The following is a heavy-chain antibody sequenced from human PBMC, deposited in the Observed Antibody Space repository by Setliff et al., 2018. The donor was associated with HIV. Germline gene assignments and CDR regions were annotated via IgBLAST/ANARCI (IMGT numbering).Heavy chain of an antibody. CDR1: GFTFSTFSSYA. D-gene: IGHD3-9*01. CDR3: ASEDYDLLTGYRGGSPGDY. V-gene: IGHV3-23*01. CDR2: ISGSGGST. Sequence: PWGSLRLSCAASGFTFSTFSSYAMSWVRQAPGKGLEWVSAISGSGGSTYYADSVKGRFTISRDNSKNTLYLQMNSLRAEDTAVYYCASEDYDLLTGYRGGSPGDYWGQGTLVTVSS. J-gene: IGHJ4*02.